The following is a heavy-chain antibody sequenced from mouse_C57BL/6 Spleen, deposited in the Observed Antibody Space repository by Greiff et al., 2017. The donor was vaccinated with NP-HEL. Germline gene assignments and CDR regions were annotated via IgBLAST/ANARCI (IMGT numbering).Heavy chain of an antibody. J-gene: IGHJ2*01. V-gene: IGHV5-4*01. CDR1: GFTFSSYA. Sequence: EVKVVESGGGLVKPGGSLKLSCAASGFTFSSYAMSWVRQTPEKRLEWVATISDGGSYTYYPDNVKGRFTISRDNAKNNLYLQMSHLKSEDTAMYYCARDGSSLHYFDYWGQGTTLTVSS. CDR3: ARDGSSLHYFDY. D-gene: IGHD1-1*01. CDR2: ISDGGSYT.